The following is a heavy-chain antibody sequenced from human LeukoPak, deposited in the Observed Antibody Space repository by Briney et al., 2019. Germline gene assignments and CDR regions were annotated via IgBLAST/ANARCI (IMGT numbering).Heavy chain of an antibody. CDR2: TYYRSKWYN. V-gene: IGHV6-1*01. D-gene: IGHD6-13*01. Sequence: PSQTLSLTCAISGDSVSSNSAAWNWIRQSPSRGLEWLGRTYYRSKWYNDYAVSVKSRITINPDTSKNQFSLQLNSVTPEDTAVYYCARDVVAAADLYYYYYMDVWGKGTTVTVSS. J-gene: IGHJ6*03. CDR3: ARDVVAAADLYYYYYMDV. CDR1: GDSVSSNSAA.